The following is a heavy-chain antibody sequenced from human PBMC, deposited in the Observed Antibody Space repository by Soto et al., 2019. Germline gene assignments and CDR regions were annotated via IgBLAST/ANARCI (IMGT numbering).Heavy chain of an antibody. J-gene: IGHJ6*02. CDR2: ITSSGRTI. CDR3: ARGGGYGGQYYYGMDV. V-gene: IGHV3-11*01. Sequence: AGSLRLSCAPSGFTFSDYYMSWIRQAPGKGLEWVSYITSSGRTIFYADSVKGRFTISRDNAKNSLYLQMNSLRAEDTAVYYCARGGGYGGQYYYGMDVWGQGTTVTVSS. CDR1: GFTFSDYY. D-gene: IGHD3-16*01.